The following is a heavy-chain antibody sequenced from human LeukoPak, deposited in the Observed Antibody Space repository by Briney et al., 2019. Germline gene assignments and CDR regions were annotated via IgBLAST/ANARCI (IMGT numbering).Heavy chain of an antibody. Sequence: GGSLRLSCAASGFTFSSYGMHRVRQAPGKGLEWVAFIRYDGSNKYYADSVKGRFTISRDNSKNTLYLQMNSLRAEDTAVYYCAKDPTGQLGTYFDYWGQGTLVTVSS. V-gene: IGHV3-30*02. J-gene: IGHJ4*02. D-gene: IGHD6-13*01. CDR2: IRYDGSNK. CDR1: GFTFSSYG. CDR3: AKDPTGQLGTYFDY.